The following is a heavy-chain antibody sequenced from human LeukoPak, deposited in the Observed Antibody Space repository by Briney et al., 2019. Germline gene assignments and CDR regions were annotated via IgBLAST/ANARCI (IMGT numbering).Heavy chain of an antibody. CDR1: GGSFSGYY. V-gene: IGHV4-34*01. CDR3: ARGYHYVWWSS. D-gene: IGHD3-16*01. J-gene: IGHJ5*02. CDR2: INHSGST. Sequence: SETLSLTCAVYGGSFSGYYWSWIRQPPVKELEWIGEINHSGSTNYNPSLKSRVTISVDTSKNQFSLKLSSVTAADTAVYYCARGYHYVWWSSWGQGTLVTVSS.